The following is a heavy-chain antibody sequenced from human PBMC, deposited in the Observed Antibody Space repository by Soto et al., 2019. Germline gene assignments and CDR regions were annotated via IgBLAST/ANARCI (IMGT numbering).Heavy chain of an antibody. CDR2: IYYSGST. D-gene: IGHD1-26*01. V-gene: IGHV4-31*03. CDR1: GGSISSGGYY. J-gene: IGHJ4*02. CDR3: ARGRVGATTFDY. Sequence: TSETLSLTCTVYGGSISSGGYYWSWIRQHPGKGLEWIGYIYYSGSTYYNPSLKSRVTISVDTSKNQFSLKLSSVTAADTAVYYCARGRVGATTFDYWGQGTLVTVSS.